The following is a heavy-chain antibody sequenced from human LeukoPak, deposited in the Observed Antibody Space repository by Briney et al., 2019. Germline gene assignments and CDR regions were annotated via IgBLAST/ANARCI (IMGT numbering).Heavy chain of an antibody. J-gene: IGHJ4*02. CDR1: GFTFSSYA. D-gene: IGHD1-1*01. V-gene: IGHV4-34*01. CDR3: ARTWNFDY. Sequence: LRLSCAASGFTFSSYAMSWVRQPPGKGLEWIGEINHSGSTNYNPSLKSRVTISVDTSKNQFSLKLSSVTAADTAVYYCARTWNFDYWGQGTLVTVSS. CDR2: INHSGST.